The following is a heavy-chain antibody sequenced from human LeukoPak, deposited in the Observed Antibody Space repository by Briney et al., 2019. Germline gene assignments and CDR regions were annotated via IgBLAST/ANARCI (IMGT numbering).Heavy chain of an antibody. J-gene: IGHJ4*02. CDR2: IISDGSST. V-gene: IGHV3-74*01. CDR3: ARDRGTYTFDS. CDR1: GFSFSHYW. Sequence: GGSLRLSCAASGFSFSHYWMHWVRQAPGKGLVRVSRIISDGSSTSYADSVKGRSTISRDNAKNTLYLQMNSLRAEDTAVYYCARDRGTYTFDSWGQGILVTVSS. D-gene: IGHD3-16*01.